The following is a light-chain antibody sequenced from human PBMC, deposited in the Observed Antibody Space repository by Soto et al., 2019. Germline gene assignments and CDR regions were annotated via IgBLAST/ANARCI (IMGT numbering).Light chain of an antibody. CDR1: QSISTY. CDR3: QQSFITPPLT. V-gene: IGKV1-39*01. CDR2: GAS. J-gene: IGKJ4*01. Sequence: DIQMSQSPSSLSASIGDRITITCRASQSISTYLNWYQQKPGKAPRLRNYGASTLQNGVPSRFSGSGSATDYTLTISSLQPEDFATYYCQQSFITPPLTVGGGTTVEMK.